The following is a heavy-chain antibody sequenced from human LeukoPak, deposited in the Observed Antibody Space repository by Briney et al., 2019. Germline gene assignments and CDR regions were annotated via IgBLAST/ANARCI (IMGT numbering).Heavy chain of an antibody. CDR2: IIPIFGTA. CDR3: ATADVDTAMVIAFDI. V-gene: IGHV1-69*13. D-gene: IGHD5-18*01. CDR1: GGTFSSYA. Sequence: GASVKVSCKASGGTFSSYAISWVRQAPGQGLEWMGGIIPIFGTANYARKFQGRVTITADESTSTAYMELSSLRSEDTAVYYCATADVDTAMVIAFDIWGQGTMVTVSS. J-gene: IGHJ3*02.